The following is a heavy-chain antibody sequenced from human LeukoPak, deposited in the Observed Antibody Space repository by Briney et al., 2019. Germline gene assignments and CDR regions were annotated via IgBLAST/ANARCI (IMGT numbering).Heavy chain of an antibody. V-gene: IGHV3-23*01. CDR2: ITSSGAAT. J-gene: IGHJ4*02. CDR1: GFTFSSYA. Sequence: GGSLRPSCAASGFTFSSYAMSWVRQAPGKGLDWVSSITSSGAATYYADSVKGRFTISRDNSDNTLYLQMNSPRAEDTAVYYCAKDRPNYYGSNGHYYKLNGDCWGQGTLVTVSS. CDR3: AKDRPNYYGSNGHYYKLNGDC. D-gene: IGHD3-22*01.